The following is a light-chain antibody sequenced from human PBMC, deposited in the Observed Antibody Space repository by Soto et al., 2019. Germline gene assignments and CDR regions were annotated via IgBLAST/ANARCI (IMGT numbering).Light chain of an antibody. CDR3: SSYSSSSALDVI. CDR2: EVT. J-gene: IGLJ2*01. V-gene: IGLV2-14*01. Sequence: QSALAQPASVSGSPGQSITISCAGTNRDVGGYNYVSWYQQYPGKAPKLIIYEVTYRPSGVSNRFSGSKSGNTASLTISGRQDEDEADYYCSSYSSSSALDVIFGGGTKVTVL. CDR1: NRDVGGYNY.